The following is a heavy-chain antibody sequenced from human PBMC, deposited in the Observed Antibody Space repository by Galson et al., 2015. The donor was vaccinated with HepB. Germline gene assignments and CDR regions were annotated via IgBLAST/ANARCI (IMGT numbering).Heavy chain of an antibody. CDR2: ISYDGSNK. V-gene: IGHV3-30*04. J-gene: IGHJ5*02. Sequence: SLRLSCAASGFTFSSYAMHWVRQAPGKGLEWVAVISYDGSNKYYADSVKGRFTISRDNSRNTLYLQMNSLRAEDAAVYYCARTGSSTTILRNSWFDPWGQGILVTVSS. D-gene: IGHD2-2*01. CDR1: GFTFSSYA. CDR3: ARTGSSTTILRNSWFDP.